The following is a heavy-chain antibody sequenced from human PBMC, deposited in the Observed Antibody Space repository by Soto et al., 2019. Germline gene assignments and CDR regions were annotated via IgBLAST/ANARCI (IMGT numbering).Heavy chain of an antibody. D-gene: IGHD4-17*01. CDR1: GFTFSSYG. J-gene: IGHJ6*02. CDR3: AKDRNYGDYYYGMDV. V-gene: IGHV3-30*18. CDR2: ISYVGSDK. Sequence: QVQLMESGGGVVQPGRSLRLSCAASGFTFSSYGMHWVRQAPGKGLEWVAVISYVGSDKYYADSVKGRFTISRDNSRNTLYLQMNSLRAEDTAVYYCAKDRNYGDYYYGMDVWGQGTTVTVSS.